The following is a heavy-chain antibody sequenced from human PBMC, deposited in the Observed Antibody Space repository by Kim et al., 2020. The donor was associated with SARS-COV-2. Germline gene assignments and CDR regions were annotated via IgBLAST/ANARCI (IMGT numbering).Heavy chain of an antibody. CDR3: ARDSVKTGTYYYYYGMDV. CDR2: IYSGGST. Sequence: GGSLRLSCAASGFTVSSNYMSWVRQAPGKGLEWVSVIYSGGSTYYADSVKGRFTISRDNSKNTLYLQMNSLRAEDTAVYYCARDSVKTGTYYYYYGMDVWGQGTTVTVSS. V-gene: IGHV3-53*01. CDR1: GFTVSSNY. D-gene: IGHD1-1*01. J-gene: IGHJ6*02.